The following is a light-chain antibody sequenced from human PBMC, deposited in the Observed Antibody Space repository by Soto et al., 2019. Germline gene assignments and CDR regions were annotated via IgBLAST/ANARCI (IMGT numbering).Light chain of an antibody. CDR3: QQYYSTPGT. V-gene: IGKV4-1*01. CDR1: QSVLYSSINKNY. Sequence: DIVMTQSPDSLAVSLGERATINCKSSQSVLYSSINKNYLAWYQQKPGQPPKLLIYWASTRESGVPDRFSGSGSGTDFTLTISSLQAEDVAVYYCQQYYSTPGTFGQGTKLEIK. J-gene: IGKJ2*01. CDR2: WAS.